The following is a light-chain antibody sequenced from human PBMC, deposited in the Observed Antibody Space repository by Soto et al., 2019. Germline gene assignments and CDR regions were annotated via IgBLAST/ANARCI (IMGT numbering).Light chain of an antibody. CDR3: NSYTSNSARV. Sequence: QSALTQPASVSGSPGQSITISCTGTSSDVGRYNYVSWYQQHPGKAPKLMIYEVSNRPSGVSNRFSGSKSGNTASLTISGLQPEDEADYYCNSYTSNSARVFGGGTKVTVL. V-gene: IGLV2-14*01. J-gene: IGLJ3*02. CDR2: EVS. CDR1: SSDVGRYNY.